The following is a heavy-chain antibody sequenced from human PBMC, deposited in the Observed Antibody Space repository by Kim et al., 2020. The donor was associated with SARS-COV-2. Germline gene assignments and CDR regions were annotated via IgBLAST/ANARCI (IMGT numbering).Heavy chain of an antibody. CDR1: GYSFTSYW. D-gene: IGHD2-2*01. J-gene: IGHJ6*02. V-gene: IGHV5-10-1*01. Sequence: GESLKISCKGSGYSFTSYWISWVRQMPGKGLEWMGRIDPSDSYTNYSPSFQGHVTISADKSISTAYLQWSSLKASDTAMYYCAAHPLVPAGLYYYGMDVWGQGTTVTVSS. CDR2: IDPSDSYT. CDR3: AAHPLVPAGLYYYGMDV.